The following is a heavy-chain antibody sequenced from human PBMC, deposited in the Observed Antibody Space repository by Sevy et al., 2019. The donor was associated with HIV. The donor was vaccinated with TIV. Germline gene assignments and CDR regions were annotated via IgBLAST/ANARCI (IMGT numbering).Heavy chain of an antibody. J-gene: IGHJ1*01. CDR1: GFTFSNVW. CDR2: VKSKTDGGTT. V-gene: IGHV3-15*01. Sequence: GGSLRLACAASGFTFSNVWMSWVRRAPGKGLEWVAHVKSKTDGGTTDYAAPVRGRFTISRDDSKKTLYLQMNSLKTEDTAVYYCTTGGSLFQHWDQGTLVTVSS. D-gene: IGHD3-16*01. CDR3: TTGGSLFQH.